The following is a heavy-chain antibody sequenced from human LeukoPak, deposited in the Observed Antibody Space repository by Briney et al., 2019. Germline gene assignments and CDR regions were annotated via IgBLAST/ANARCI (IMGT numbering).Heavy chain of an antibody. CDR3: ARDPGPDYDYVWGSYRYGAFDI. D-gene: IGHD3-16*02. V-gene: IGHV4-31*03. Sequence: SQTLSLTCTVSGGSISSGGYSWSWIRQHPGKGLEWIGYIYYSGSTYYNPSLKSRVTISVDTSKNQFSLKLSSVTAADTAVYYCARDPGPDYDYVWGSYRYGAFDIWGQGTMVTVSS. CDR2: IYYSGST. CDR1: GGSISSGGYS. J-gene: IGHJ3*02.